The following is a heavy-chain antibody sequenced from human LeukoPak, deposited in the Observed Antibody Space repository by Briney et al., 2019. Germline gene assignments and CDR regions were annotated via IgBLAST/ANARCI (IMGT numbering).Heavy chain of an antibody. CDR3: AKSGGYYYYYMDV. CDR2: IKSKTDGGTT. CDR1: GFPFSNAW. D-gene: IGHD2-15*01. Sequence: GGPLRLSCAPSGFPFSNAWMSWVPQAPGKGLEWVGRIKSKTDGGTTDYAAPVKGRFTIPRDDSKNTLYLQMNSLKTEDTAVYYCAKSGGYYYYYMDVWGKGTTVTISS. V-gene: IGHV3-15*01. J-gene: IGHJ6*03.